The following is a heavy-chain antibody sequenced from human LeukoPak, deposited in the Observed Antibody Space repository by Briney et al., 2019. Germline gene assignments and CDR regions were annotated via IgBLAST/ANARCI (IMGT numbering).Heavy chain of an antibody. D-gene: IGHD6-19*01. CDR2: ISGSGGST. Sequence: GSLPCSCAAPGFTVSSFAMTWARSATRQGRVWVSAISGSGGSTYYADSAKRRFTISRDNSKNTLYLQMNSLRAEDTAVYYCAKYYQWLPFRWGQGTLVTVSS. J-gene: IGHJ4*02. CDR1: GFTVSSFA. V-gene: IGHV3-23*01. CDR3: AKYYQWLPFR.